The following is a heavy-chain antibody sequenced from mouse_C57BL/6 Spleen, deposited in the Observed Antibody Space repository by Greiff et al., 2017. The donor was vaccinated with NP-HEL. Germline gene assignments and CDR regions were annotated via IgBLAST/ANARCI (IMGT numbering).Heavy chain of an antibody. CDR2: IDPETGGT. Sequence: VKLQESGAELVRPGASVTLSCKASGYTFTDYEMHWVKQTPVHGLEWIGAIDPETGGTAYNQKFKGKAILTADKSSSTAYMELRSLTSEDSAVYYCTPITTVVANWGQGTTLTVSS. D-gene: IGHD1-1*01. CDR1: GYTFTDYE. J-gene: IGHJ2*01. CDR3: TPITTVVAN. V-gene: IGHV1-15*01.